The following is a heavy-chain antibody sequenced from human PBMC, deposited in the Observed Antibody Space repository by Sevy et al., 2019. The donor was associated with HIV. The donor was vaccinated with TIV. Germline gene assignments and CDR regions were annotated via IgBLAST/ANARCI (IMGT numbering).Heavy chain of an antibody. J-gene: IGHJ4*02. Sequence: SETLSLTCTVSGGSVSSGSYYWSWIRQPPGKGLEWIGYIYYSGSTNYNPSLKSRVTISVDTSKNQFSLKLSSVTAADTAVYYCARCHSYYYDSSGYYILGYYFDYWGQGTLVTVSS. V-gene: IGHV4-61*01. D-gene: IGHD3-22*01. CDR2: IYYSGST. CDR1: GGSVSSGSYY. CDR3: ARCHSYYYDSSGYYILGYYFDY.